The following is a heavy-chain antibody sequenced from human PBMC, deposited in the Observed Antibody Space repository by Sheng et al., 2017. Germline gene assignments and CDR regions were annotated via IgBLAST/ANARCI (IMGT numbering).Heavy chain of an antibody. Sequence: TASGFTFSSYAMSWVRQAPGKGLEWVSAISGSGGSTYYADSVKGRFTISRDNSKNTLYLQMNSLRAEDTAVYYCAVGVVVAATDAFDIWGQGTMVTVSS. D-gene: IGHD2-15*01. CDR3: AVGVVVAATDAFDI. J-gene: IGHJ3*02. CDR1: GFTFSSYA. V-gene: IGHV3-23*01. CDR2: ISGSGGST.